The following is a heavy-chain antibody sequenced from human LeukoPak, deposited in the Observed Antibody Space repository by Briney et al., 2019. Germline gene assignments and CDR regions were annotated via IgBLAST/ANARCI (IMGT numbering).Heavy chain of an antibody. V-gene: IGHV3-30-3*01. CDR2: ISYDGSNK. CDR1: GFTFSSYA. J-gene: IGHJ6*02. CDR3: AKDGSYSSSWPNYYYYGMDV. D-gene: IGHD6-13*01. Sequence: GGSLRLSCAASGFTFSSYAMHWVRQAPGKGLEWVAVISYDGSNKYYADSVKGRFTISRDNSKNTLYLQMNSLRAEDTAVYYCAKDGSYSSSWPNYYYYGMDVWGQGTTVTVSS.